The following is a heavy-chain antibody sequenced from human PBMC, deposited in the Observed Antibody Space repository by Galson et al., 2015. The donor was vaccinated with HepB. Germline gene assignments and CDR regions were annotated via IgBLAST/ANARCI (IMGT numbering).Heavy chain of an antibody. D-gene: IGHD3-10*01. CDR2: ISSSSSTI. V-gene: IGHV3-48*01. CDR3: ARVFIMVREINMFLDY. Sequence: SLRLSCAASGFTFSSYSMNWVRQAPGKGLEWVSYISSSSSTIYYADSVKGRFTISRDNAKNSLYLQMNSLRAEDTAVYYCARVFIMVREINMFLDYWGQGTLVTVSS. J-gene: IGHJ4*02. CDR1: GFTFSSYS.